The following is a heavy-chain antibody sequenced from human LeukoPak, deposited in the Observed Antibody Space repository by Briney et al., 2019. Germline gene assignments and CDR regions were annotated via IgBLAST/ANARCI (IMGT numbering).Heavy chain of an antibody. CDR2: ISWNSGSI. D-gene: IGHD3-3*01. CDR1: GFTFDDYA. CDR3: ARDFRFLEDY. J-gene: IGHJ4*02. V-gene: IGHV3-9*01. Sequence: GGSLRLSCAASGFTFDDYAMHWVRQAPGKGLEWVSGISWNSGSIGYADSVKGRFTISRDNAKNSLYLQINSLRAEDTAVYYCARDFRFLEDYWGQGTLVTVSS.